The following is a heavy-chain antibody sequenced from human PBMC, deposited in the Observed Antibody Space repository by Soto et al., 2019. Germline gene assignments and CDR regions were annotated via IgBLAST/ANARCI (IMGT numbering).Heavy chain of an antibody. J-gene: IGHJ6*02. CDR2: IYPGDSDT. Sequence: PGESLKISCKGSGYSFTNYWIAWVRQMPGKGLEWMGIIYPGDSDTRYSPSFQGQVTISADKSISTAYLQWSSLKASDTAMYYCARLDTAMQEGMDVWGQGTTVTVSS. CDR3: ARLDTAMQEGMDV. D-gene: IGHD5-18*01. V-gene: IGHV5-51*01. CDR1: GYSFTNYW.